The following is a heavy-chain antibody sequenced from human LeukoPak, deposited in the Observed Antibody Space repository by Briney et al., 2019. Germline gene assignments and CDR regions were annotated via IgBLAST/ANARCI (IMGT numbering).Heavy chain of an antibody. CDR2: ISGSGGNT. D-gene: IGHD1-14*01. CDR3: AKDNRVGPRTGFDY. V-gene: IGHV3-23*01. J-gene: IGHJ4*02. Sequence: GGSLRLSCVASGFTFSTYAMSWVRQAPGKGLECFSVISGSGGNTYYADSGKGRFTISRDNSKNTLYLQMNSLRAEDTAVYYCAKDNRVGPRTGFDYWGQGTLVTVSS. CDR1: GFTFSTYA.